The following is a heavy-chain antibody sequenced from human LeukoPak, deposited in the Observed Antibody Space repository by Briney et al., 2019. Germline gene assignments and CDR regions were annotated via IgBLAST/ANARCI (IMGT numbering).Heavy chain of an antibody. V-gene: IGHV1-18*01. CDR2: ISASNGNT. Sequence: GASVKVSCKASGYTLTNYNINRVRQAPGQGPEWMGWISASNGNTNYAQKFQGRVTITADESTSTAYMELSSLRSEDTAVYYCARSSHPEDVVGATDYWGQGTLVTVSS. CDR1: GYTLTNYN. D-gene: IGHD1-26*01. J-gene: IGHJ4*02. CDR3: ARSSHPEDVVGATDY.